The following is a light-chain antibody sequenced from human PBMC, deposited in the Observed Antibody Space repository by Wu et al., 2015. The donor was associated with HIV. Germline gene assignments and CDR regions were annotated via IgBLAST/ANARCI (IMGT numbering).Light chain of an antibody. V-gene: IGKV3-20*01. Sequence: EIVLTQSPGTLSLSPGERATLSCRASQSVSSSYLAWYQQKPGQAPRLLIYGASSRATGIPDRFSGSGSGTDFTLTISRLEPEDFAVYYCQQNGGSQTFGQRTKVEIK. CDR1: QSVSSSY. CDR2: GAS. J-gene: IGKJ1*01. CDR3: QQNGGSQT.